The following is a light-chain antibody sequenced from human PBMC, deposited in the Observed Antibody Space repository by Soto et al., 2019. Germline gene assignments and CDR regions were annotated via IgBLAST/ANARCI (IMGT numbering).Light chain of an antibody. CDR3: QQYGSSPT. V-gene: IGKV3-20*01. CDR2: GAS. Sequence: EIVLTQSPGTLSLSPGERATLSCRASQSVSSSYLAWYQQKPGQAPRLLIYGASSRATGIPDRFSGSGSGTDFTLTISRLEPEDCAVYYCQQYGSSPTFGVGTKVEIK. J-gene: IGKJ4*01. CDR1: QSVSSSY.